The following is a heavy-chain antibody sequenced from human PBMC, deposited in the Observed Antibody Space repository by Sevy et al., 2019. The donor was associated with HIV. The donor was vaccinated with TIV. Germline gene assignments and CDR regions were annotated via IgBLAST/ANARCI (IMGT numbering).Heavy chain of an antibody. CDR2: ISYDGSNK. CDR3: AREEGIAAAGYFDY. D-gene: IGHD6-13*01. V-gene: IGHV3-30-3*01. Sequence: GVSLRLSCAASGFTFSSYAMHWVRQAPGKGLEWVAVISYDGSNKYYADSVKGRFTISRDNSKNTLYLQMNSLRAEDTAVYYCAREEGIAAAGYFDYWGQGTLVTVSS. J-gene: IGHJ4*02. CDR1: GFTFSSYA.